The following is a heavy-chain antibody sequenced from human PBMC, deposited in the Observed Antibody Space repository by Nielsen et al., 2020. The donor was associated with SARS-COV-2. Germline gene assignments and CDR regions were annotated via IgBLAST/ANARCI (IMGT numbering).Heavy chain of an antibody. CDR1: GYTFTNYG. D-gene: IGHD2-2*01. Sequence: ASVKVSCKASGYTFTNYGISWVRQAPGQGLEWLGWISGHNGDTYYAQKVQDRLTLTADSSTSTAFLELTSLTSDDTAVYYCARYSTSWFSGLYWFDPWGQGTLVTVST. J-gene: IGHJ5*02. CDR2: ISGHNGDT. CDR3: ARYSTSWFSGLYWFDP. V-gene: IGHV1-18*04.